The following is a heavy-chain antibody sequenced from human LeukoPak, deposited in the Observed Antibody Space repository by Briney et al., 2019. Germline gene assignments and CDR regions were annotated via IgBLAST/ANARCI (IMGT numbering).Heavy chain of an antibody. V-gene: IGHV3-74*03. D-gene: IGHD6-25*01. Sequence: GGSLRLSCAVSGFTFSSYWMHWVRQAPGKGLVWVSHINGDGSKTKYADSVKGRFTISRDNAKNTLYLQMNSLRAEDTAVYYCARDAATPLDPVDSWGQGTLVTVSS. CDR2: INGDGSKT. CDR3: ARDAATPLDPVDS. J-gene: IGHJ5*01. CDR1: GFTFSSYW.